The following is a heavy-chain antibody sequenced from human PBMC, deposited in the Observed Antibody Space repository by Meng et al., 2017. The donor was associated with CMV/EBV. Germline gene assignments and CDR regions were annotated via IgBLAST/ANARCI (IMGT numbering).Heavy chain of an antibody. D-gene: IGHD2-8*01. CDR1: GFTFSSYA. CDR2: ISGSGGST. J-gene: IGHJ4*02. Sequence: GESLKISCAASGFTFSSYAMSWVRQAPGKGLEWVSAISGSGGSTYYADSVKGRFTISRDNSKNTLYLQMNSLRAEDTAVYYCAKYIVLMVYAIGLDYWGQGTLVTVSS. CDR3: AKYIVLMVYAIGLDY. V-gene: IGHV3-23*01.